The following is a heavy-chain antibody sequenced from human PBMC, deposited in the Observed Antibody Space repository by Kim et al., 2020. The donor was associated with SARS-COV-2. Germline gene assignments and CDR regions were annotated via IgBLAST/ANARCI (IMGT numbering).Heavy chain of an antibody. Sequence: GGSLRLSCATSGFTFIDAWINWVRQAPGKGLEWVGRIKSKTAGWKTDYAAPAKDRFTISRDDSKNTLYLQMNSLKTEDTAVYYCTTGDMSAVSGTGWGQGTLVTVSS. J-gene: IGHJ4*02. V-gene: IGHV3-15*01. D-gene: IGHD6-19*01. CDR1: GFTFIDAW. CDR3: TTGDMSAVSGTG. CDR2: IKSKTAGWKT.